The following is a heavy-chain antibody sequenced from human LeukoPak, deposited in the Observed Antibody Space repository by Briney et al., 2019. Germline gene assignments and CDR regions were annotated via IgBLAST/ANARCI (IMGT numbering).Heavy chain of an antibody. CDR2: ISPDGINK. CDR3: AKDVLWFGEP. CDR1: GFSFSSYV. J-gene: IGHJ5*02. D-gene: IGHD3-10*01. Sequence: PGKSLRLSCAASGFSFSSYVIHWVRQAPGKGLEWVAVISPDGINKYYSDSVSGRFTISRDNSKNTLYLLMNSLRAEDTAVYYCAKDVLWFGEPWGQGTLVTVSS. V-gene: IGHV3-30-3*01.